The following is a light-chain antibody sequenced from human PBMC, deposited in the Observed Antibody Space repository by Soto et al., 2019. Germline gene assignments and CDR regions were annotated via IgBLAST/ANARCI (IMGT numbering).Light chain of an antibody. Sequence: QSVLTQPPSASGTPGQWVTISCSGSSSNIGSNTVNWYQQLPGTAPRLLIYSNNQRPSGVPDRFSASKSGTSGFLAISGLQSEDEADYYCAAWDDSLNGRVFGGGTKVTVL. J-gene: IGLJ3*02. CDR1: SSNIGSNT. CDR2: SNN. CDR3: AAWDDSLNGRV. V-gene: IGLV1-44*01.